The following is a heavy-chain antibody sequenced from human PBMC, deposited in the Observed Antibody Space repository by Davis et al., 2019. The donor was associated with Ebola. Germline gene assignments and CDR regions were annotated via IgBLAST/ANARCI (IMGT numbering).Heavy chain of an antibody. J-gene: IGHJ4*02. CDR3: ASLTRDANNY. V-gene: IGHV1-46*01. Sequence: ASVKVSCKASGYTFTNYYMHWVRQAPGQGLEWMGMINPNDGRTIYAQKFQGKVTMTADKSTGTVYLEVSSLKSEDTAVYYCASLTRDANNYWGQGTPVTVTA. CDR1: GYTFTNYY. D-gene: IGHD5-24*01. CDR2: INPNDGRT.